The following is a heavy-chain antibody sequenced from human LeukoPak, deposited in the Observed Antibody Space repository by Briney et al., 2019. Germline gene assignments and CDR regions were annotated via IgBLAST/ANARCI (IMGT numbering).Heavy chain of an antibody. CDR2: ISSSNSYI. D-gene: IGHD6-19*01. V-gene: IGHV3-21*01. J-gene: IGHJ4*02. CDR3: ARDRIAVAATETSFDY. Sequence: GGSLRLSCAASGFTFSSYSMNWVRQAPGKGLEWVSCISSSNSYIYYADSVKGRFTISRGNAKNSLYLEMNSLRAEDTAVYYCARDRIAVAATETSFDYWGQGTLVTVSS. CDR1: GFTFSSYS.